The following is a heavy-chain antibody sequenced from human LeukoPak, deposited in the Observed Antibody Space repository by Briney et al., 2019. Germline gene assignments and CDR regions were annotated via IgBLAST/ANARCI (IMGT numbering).Heavy chain of an antibody. V-gene: IGHV1-18*01. CDR2: ISAYNGNT. J-gene: IGHJ4*02. D-gene: IGHD3-22*01. CDR1: GYTFTSYG. CDR3: ARVTYDSSGYYPDYFDY. Sequence: ASVKVSCKASGYTFTSYGISWVRQAPGKGLEWMGWISAYNGNTNYAQKLQGRVTMTTDTSTSTAYMELRSLRSDDTAVYYCARVTYDSSGYYPDYFDYWGQGTLVTVSS.